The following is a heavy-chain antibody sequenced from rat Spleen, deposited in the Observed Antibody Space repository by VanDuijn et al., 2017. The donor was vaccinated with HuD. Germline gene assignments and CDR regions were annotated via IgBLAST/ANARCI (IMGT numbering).Heavy chain of an antibody. Sequence: EVQLVESDGGLVQPGRSLHLSCAASGFTFSDYYMAWVRQVPTKGLEWVATIISGGSNTYYPDSVKGRFTVSRDNANSTLYLQMDSLRSEDTATYYCATRDKNWGYWGQGVMVTVSS. D-gene: IGHD5-1*01. CDR3: ATRDKNWGY. V-gene: IGHV5-25*01. J-gene: IGHJ2*01. CDR1: GFTFSDYY. CDR2: IISGGSNT.